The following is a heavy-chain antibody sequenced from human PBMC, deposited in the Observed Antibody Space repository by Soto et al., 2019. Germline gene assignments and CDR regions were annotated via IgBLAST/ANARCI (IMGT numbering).Heavy chain of an antibody. CDR1: GYTFTGYY. CDR3: ARSRITGTTGYYYGMDV. V-gene: IGHV1-2*04. D-gene: IGHD1-7*01. CDR2: INPNSGGT. Sequence: ASVKVSCKASGYTFTGYYMHWVLQAPGQGLEWMGWINPNSGGTNYAQKFQGWVTMTRDTSISTAYMELSRLRSDDTAVYYCARSRITGTTGYYYGMDVWGQGTTVTVSS. J-gene: IGHJ6*02.